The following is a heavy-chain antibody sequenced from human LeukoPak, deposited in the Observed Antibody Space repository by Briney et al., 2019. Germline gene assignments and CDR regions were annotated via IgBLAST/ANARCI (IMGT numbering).Heavy chain of an antibody. Sequence: ASVKVSCKASGGTFSSYAISWVRQAPGQGLELMGGIIPIFGTANYAQKFQGRVTITADESTSTAYMELSSLRSEDTAVYYCARDLARIAAAGTEDYWGQGTLVTVSS. CDR2: IIPIFGTA. CDR1: GGTFSSYA. V-gene: IGHV1-69*01. J-gene: IGHJ4*02. D-gene: IGHD6-13*01. CDR3: ARDLARIAAAGTEDY.